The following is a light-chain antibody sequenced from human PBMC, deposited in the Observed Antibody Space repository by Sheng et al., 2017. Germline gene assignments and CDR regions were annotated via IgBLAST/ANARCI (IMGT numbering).Light chain of an antibody. J-gene: IGKJ2*01. CDR1: QDIGSW. Sequence: DIQMTQSPSSLSASVGDRVTITCRASQDIGSWLAWYQQKPGKAPKLLIYAASNLQSGVPSRFSASGSGTDFTLTIINLQPEDFATYCCQESNSFPYTFDQGPSWRS. V-gene: IGKV1-12*01. CDR2: AAS. CDR3: QESNSFPYT.